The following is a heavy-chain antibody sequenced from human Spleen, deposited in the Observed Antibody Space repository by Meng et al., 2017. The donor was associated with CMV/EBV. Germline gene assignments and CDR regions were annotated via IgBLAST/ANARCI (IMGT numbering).Heavy chain of an antibody. J-gene: IGHJ4*02. CDR3: ARGRGSWFGELGYYFDY. V-gene: IGHV4-59*01. D-gene: IGHD3-10*01. Sequence: SETLSLTCTVSGGSISSYYWSWIRQPPGKGLEWIGYIYYSGSTNYNPSLKSRVTISVDTSKNQFSLKLSSVTAADTAVYYCARGRGSWFGELGYYFDYWGQGTLVTVSS. CDR2: IYYSGST. CDR1: GGSISSYY.